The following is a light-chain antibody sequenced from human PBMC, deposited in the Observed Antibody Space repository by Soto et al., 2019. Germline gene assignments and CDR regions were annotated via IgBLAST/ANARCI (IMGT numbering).Light chain of an antibody. CDR1: QSITSY. J-gene: IGKJ2*01. Sequence: DIQMTQSPSSLCASVGDRVTITCRASQSITSYLNWYQQKPGKAPKLLIYAASSLQSGVTSRFSGSGSGTDFTLTISSLQPEDFATYYCQQSFSTLYTFGQGTKLEIK. V-gene: IGKV1-39*01. CDR2: AAS. CDR3: QQSFSTLYT.